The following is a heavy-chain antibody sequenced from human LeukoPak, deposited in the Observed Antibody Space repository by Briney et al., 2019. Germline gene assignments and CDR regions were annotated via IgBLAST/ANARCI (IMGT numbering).Heavy chain of an antibody. Sequence: SETLSLTCTISGGSISSGDYYWSWIRQPPGKGLEWIGYIYYSGSTYYNPSLKSRVTISVDTSKNQFSLKLSSVTAADTAVYYCARDSYYGSGSYYQYWFDPWGQGTLVTVSS. CDR1: GGSISSGDYY. CDR3: ARDSYYGSGSYYQYWFDP. V-gene: IGHV4-30-4*01. D-gene: IGHD3-10*01. J-gene: IGHJ5*02. CDR2: IYYSGST.